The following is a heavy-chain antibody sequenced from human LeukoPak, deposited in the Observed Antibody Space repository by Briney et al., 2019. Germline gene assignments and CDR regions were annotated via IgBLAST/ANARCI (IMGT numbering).Heavy chain of an antibody. D-gene: IGHD6-13*01. J-gene: IGHJ4*02. CDR3: ASGGQQLDRWPRGKRPYPFDS. CDR1: GGSFSGYY. V-gene: IGHV4-34*01. Sequence: PSETLSLTCAVYGGSFSGYYWSWIRQPPGKGLEWIGEINHSGSTNYNPSLKSRVTISVDTSKNQFSLKLSSVTAADTAVYYCASGGQQLDRWPRGKRPYPFDSWGQGTLVTVSS. CDR2: INHSGST.